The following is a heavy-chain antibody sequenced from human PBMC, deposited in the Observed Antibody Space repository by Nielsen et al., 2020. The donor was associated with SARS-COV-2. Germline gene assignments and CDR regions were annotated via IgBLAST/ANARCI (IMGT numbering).Heavy chain of an antibody. Sequence: GGSLRLSCAASGFTFDDYAMHWVRQAPGKGLEWVSGISWNSGSIGYADSVKGRFTISRDISKNTLFLQMNSLRAEDTAVYYCAKEVTYGYGSSYYGFDVWGQGTTVTVSS. D-gene: IGHD3-10*01. J-gene: IGHJ6*02. CDR3: AKEVTYGYGSSYYGFDV. CDR2: ISWNSGSI. CDR1: GFTFDDYA. V-gene: IGHV3-9*01.